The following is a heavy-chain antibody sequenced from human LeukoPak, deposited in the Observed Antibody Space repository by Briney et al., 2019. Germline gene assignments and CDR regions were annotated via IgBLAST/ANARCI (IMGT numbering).Heavy chain of an antibody. V-gene: IGHV4-39*01. Sequence: SETLSLTCTVSGGSVSSSNCYWGWIRQPPGKGLEWIGNIYYSGSTYYNPSLKSRVTLSVATSKNQFSLKLSSVTAADTAVYYCARRFWGQNYFDYWGQGTLVTVSS. CDR1: GGSVSSSNCY. CDR2: IYYSGST. D-gene: IGHD3-16*01. CDR3: ARRFWGQNYFDY. J-gene: IGHJ4*02.